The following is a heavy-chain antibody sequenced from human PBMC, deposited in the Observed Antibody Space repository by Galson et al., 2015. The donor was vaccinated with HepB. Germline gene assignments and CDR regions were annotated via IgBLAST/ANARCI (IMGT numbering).Heavy chain of an antibody. D-gene: IGHD2-15*01. CDR3: ATDRYCSGGSCYSNWFDP. CDR1: GYTFTDYY. CDR2: VDPEDGET. J-gene: IGHJ5*02. Sequence: VKVSCKVSGYTFTDYYMHWVQQAPGKGLEWMGLVDPEDGETIYAEKFQGRVTITADTSTDTAYMELSSLRSEDTAVYYCATDRYCSGGSCYSNWFDPWGQGTLVTVSS. V-gene: IGHV1-69-2*01.